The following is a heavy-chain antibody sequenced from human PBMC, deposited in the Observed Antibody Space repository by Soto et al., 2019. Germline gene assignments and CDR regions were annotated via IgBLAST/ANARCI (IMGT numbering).Heavy chain of an antibody. V-gene: IGHV4-59*11. CDR3: ARGLDGYKPTDY. CDR2: IYYTGST. J-gene: IGHJ4*02. Sequence: PSETLSLTCTVSGGSINNHYWSWIRQPPGKGLEWIGYIYYTGSTNYNPSLESRVTMSVDTSKNQVSLNLSSVTAADTAVYYCARGLDGYKPTDYWGQGTLVTVSS. D-gene: IGHD5-12*01. CDR1: GGSINNHY.